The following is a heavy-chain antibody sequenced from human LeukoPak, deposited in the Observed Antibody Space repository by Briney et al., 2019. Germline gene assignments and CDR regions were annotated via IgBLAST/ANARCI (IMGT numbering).Heavy chain of an antibody. CDR3: AKGGSSSWSVDY. CDR2: IRYDGSNK. Sequence: GGSLRLSCAASGFTFSSYGMHWVRQAPGKGLEWVAFIRYDGSNKYYADSVKGRFTISRDNSKNTLYLQINSLRAEDTAVYYCAKGGSSSWSVDYWGQGTLVTVSS. V-gene: IGHV3-30*02. D-gene: IGHD6-13*01. CDR1: GFTFSSYG. J-gene: IGHJ4*02.